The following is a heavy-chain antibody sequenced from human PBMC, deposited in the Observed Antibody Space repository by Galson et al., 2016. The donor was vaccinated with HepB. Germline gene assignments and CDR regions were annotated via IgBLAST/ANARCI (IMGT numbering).Heavy chain of an antibody. D-gene: IGHD6-19*01. CDR3: ARVIAVAPYNWLDP. V-gene: IGHV1-69*06. CDR2: IIPIFGTT. CDR1: GGTNDKYA. J-gene: IGHJ5*02. Sequence: SVKVSCKASGGTNDKYAINWVRQAPGQGLEWMGVIIPIFGTTDYAQKFQGRLTLSADTSTSTADMELSSLRSEDTAVYYCARVIAVAPYNWLDPWGQGTLVTVSS.